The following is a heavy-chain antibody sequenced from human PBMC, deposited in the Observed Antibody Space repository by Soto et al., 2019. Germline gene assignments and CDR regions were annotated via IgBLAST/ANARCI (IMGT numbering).Heavy chain of an antibody. J-gene: IGHJ6*02. CDR2: IKGDGSEK. Sequence: EVRLVESGGGLVQPGGSLRLSCVASGFTFTSYWMSWVRQAPGKGLEWVANIKGDGSEKRYVDSVKGRLTISRDNAKNSVYLKMNGRRVEAPARYYGGRDEVRNGVGVWGQGTTVTVSS. CDR3: GRDEVRNGVGV. CDR1: GFTFTSYW. V-gene: IGHV3-7*01.